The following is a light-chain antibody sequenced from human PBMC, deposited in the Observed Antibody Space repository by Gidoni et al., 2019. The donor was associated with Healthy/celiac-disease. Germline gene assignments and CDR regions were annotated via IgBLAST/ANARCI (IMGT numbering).Light chain of an antibody. V-gene: IGKV3-11*01. CDR3: QQRSNWPLT. Sequence: DIVLTHSPATLSLSPSERATLSCRASQSVSSYLAWYQQKPGQAPRLLIYDASNRATGIQARFSGSGSGTDFTITISSLEPEDFAVYYCQQRSNWPLTFGGGTKVEIK. CDR1: QSVSSY. J-gene: IGKJ4*01. CDR2: DAS.